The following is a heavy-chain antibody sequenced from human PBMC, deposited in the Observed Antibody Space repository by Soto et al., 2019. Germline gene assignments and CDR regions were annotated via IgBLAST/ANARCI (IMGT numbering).Heavy chain of an antibody. Sequence: QVQLVQSGAEVKKPGASVKVSCKASGYTFTSYGISWVRQAPGQGLEWMGWISAYNGNTNYAQKLQGRGTMTTDTSTSTADMELRILTSEATAAYYCTRDHGYESDHWGQATLVTVSS. CDR1: GYTFTSYG. V-gene: IGHV1-18*01. CDR3: TRDHGYESDH. D-gene: IGHD5-12*01. J-gene: IGHJ4*02. CDR2: ISAYNGNT.